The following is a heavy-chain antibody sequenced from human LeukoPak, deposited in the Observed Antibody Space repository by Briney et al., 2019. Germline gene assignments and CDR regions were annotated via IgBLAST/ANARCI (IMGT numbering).Heavy chain of an antibody. CDR2: ISYDGSNK. V-gene: IGHV3-30-3*01. D-gene: IGHD1-26*01. J-gene: IGHJ6*02. Sequence: GGSLRLSCAASGFTFSSYAMHWVRQAPGKGLEWVAVISYDGSNKYYADSVKGRFTISRDNSKNTLYLQMNSLRAEDTAVYYCACSIVGAIVPISGHYYYGMDVWGQGTTVTVSS. CDR1: GFTFSSYA. CDR3: ACSIVGAIVPISGHYYYGMDV.